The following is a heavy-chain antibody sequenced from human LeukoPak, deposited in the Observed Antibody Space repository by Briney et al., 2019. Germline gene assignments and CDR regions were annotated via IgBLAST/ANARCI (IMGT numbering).Heavy chain of an antibody. Sequence: SETLSLTCTVSGGSISSYYWSWIRQPAGKGLEWIGRIYTSGSTNYNPSLKSRVTMSVDTSKNQFSLKLSSVTAADTAVYYCARAQGGRTMVRGVINAFDIWGQGTMVTVSS. J-gene: IGHJ3*02. D-gene: IGHD3-10*01. CDR1: GGSISSYY. CDR3: ARAQGGRTMVRGVINAFDI. V-gene: IGHV4-4*07. CDR2: IYTSGST.